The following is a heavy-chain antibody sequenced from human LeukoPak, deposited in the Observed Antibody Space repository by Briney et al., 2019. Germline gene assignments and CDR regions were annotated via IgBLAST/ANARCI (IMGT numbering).Heavy chain of an antibody. D-gene: IGHD3-10*01. J-gene: IGHJ5*02. Sequence: KVSCKASGGTFSSYAISWVRQAPGQGLEWMGGIIPIFGTANYAQKFQGRVTITADKSTSTAYMELSSLRSEDTAVYYCARAMVRGVIWWFDPWGQGTLVTVSS. CDR2: IIPIFGTA. CDR3: ARAMVRGVIWWFDP. CDR1: GGTFSSYA. V-gene: IGHV1-69*06.